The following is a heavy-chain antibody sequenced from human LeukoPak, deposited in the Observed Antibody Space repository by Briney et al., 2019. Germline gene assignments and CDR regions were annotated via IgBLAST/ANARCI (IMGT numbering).Heavy chain of an antibody. Sequence: GGSLRLSCAASGFTFSSYAMHWVRQAPGKGLEWVAVISYDGSNKYYADSVKGRFTISRDNSKNTLHLQMNSLRAEDTAVYYCARDRARGYSYGEASFDYWGQGTLVTVSS. D-gene: IGHD5-18*01. J-gene: IGHJ4*02. CDR1: GFTFSSYA. CDR2: ISYDGSNK. V-gene: IGHV3-30-3*01. CDR3: ARDRARGYSYGEASFDY.